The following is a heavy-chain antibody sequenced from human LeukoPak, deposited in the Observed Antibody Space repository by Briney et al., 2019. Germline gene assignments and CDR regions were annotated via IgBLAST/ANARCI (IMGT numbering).Heavy chain of an antibody. CDR2: ISTNKGNT. CDR3: VRDIQWRFDP. CDR1: GYIFTTYG. J-gene: IGHJ5*02. V-gene: IGHV1-18*01. D-gene: IGHD2-8*01. Sequence: ASVRVSCKASGYIFTTYGISWVRQAPGQGLEWMGWISTNKGNTNYAQSFEGRVTMTADTSTSTAYMEPRSLRSDDTAIYYCVRDIQWRFDPWGQGTLVTVSS.